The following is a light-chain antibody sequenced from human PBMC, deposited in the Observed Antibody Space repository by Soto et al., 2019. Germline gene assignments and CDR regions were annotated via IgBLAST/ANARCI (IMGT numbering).Light chain of an antibody. CDR2: EVS. CDR3: ASLTTTNFV. V-gene: IGLV2-14*01. J-gene: IGLJ1*01. CDR1: SSDVGAYNL. Sequence: QSALTQPASVSGSPGQSITISCTGTSSDVGAYNLVSWYQHHPDKAPKLMISEVSNRPSGVSDRFSGSKSGNTASLTISGLQDEDEADYYCASLTTTNFVFGTGIK.